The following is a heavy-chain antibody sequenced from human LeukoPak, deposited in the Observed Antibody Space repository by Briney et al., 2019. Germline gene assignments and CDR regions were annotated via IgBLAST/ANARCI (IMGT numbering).Heavy chain of an antibody. CDR2: INPNSGGT. J-gene: IGHJ3*02. CDR3: ARGGITGTTRGPTRLNDAFDI. D-gene: IGHD1-20*01. CDR1: GYTFTGYY. Sequence: ASVTVSCTASGYTFTGYYMHWVRQAPGQGLEWMGWINPNSGGTNYAQKFRGWVTMTRDTSISTAYMELSRLRSDDTAVYYCARGGITGTTRGPTRLNDAFDIWGQGTMVTVSS. V-gene: IGHV1-2*04.